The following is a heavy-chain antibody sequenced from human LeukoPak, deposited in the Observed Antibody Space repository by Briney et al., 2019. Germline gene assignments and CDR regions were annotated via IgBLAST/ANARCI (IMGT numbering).Heavy chain of an antibody. CDR3: AKSREIMPPRDY. D-gene: IGHD5-24*01. Sequence: GGSLRLSCAASGFTFSIYAMSWVRQAPGKGLEWVSAISGSGGSTYYADSVKGRFTISRDNSTNTLYLQMNSLRAEDTAVYYCAKSREIMPPRDYWGQGTLVTVSS. CDR1: GFTFSIYA. J-gene: IGHJ4*02. V-gene: IGHV3-23*01. CDR2: ISGSGGST.